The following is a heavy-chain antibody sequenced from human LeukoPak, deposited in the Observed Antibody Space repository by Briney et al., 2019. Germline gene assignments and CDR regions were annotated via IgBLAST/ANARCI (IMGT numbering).Heavy chain of an antibody. CDR1: GYSFTSYW. Sequence: GESLKISCKGSGYSFTSYWIGWVRQMPGKGLEWMGIIYPGDSDTRYSPSFQGQVTISADKSISTAYLQWSSLKASDTAMYYCARRVGYYYDSSGYYYLDYWGQGTLVTVSS. CDR3: ARRVGYYYDSSGYYYLDY. J-gene: IGHJ4*02. D-gene: IGHD3-22*01. V-gene: IGHV5-51*01. CDR2: IYPGDSDT.